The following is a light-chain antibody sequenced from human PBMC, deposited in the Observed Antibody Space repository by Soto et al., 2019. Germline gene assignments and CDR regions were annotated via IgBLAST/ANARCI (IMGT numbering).Light chain of an antibody. V-gene: IGLV1-47*01. CDR2: NNN. J-gene: IGLJ3*02. CDR1: SSNIGSEY. CDR3: AAWDDSVTGV. Sequence: QSVLTQPPSASGTPGQTVTISCSGSSSNIGSEYVYWYQQFPGTAPRLLIYNNNRRPSGVPDRFSGSKSGTSASLAISGLRSEDEADYYCAAWDDSVTGVFGGGIKVTVL.